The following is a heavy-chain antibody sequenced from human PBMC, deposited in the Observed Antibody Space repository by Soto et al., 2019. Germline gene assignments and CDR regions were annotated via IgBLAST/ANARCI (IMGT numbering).Heavy chain of an antibody. V-gene: IGHV3-11*06. J-gene: IGHJ4*02. Sequence: RESLRLSCAASGFIFNDYDMSRSRQAPGKGLEWLSNISGSSGSKKYADAGKGRFTISRDNAKKSLYLEMHSLRAEDTAMYYCARYAAEVTTFFDQWGQGTLVTVSS. CDR2: ISGSSGSK. CDR3: ARYAAEVTTFFDQ. CDR1: GFIFNDYD. D-gene: IGHD4-17*01.